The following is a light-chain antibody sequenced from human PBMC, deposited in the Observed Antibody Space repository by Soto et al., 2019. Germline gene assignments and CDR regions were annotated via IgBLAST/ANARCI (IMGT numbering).Light chain of an antibody. J-gene: IGLJ1*01. Sequence: QSALTQPPSVSGSPGQSVAISCTGTSSVVGNYNRVSWYQQSPGSAPKLILYDVSNRPSGVPDRFSGSKSGNTASLTISGLQADDEADYYCSSYTTSSTYVFGTGTKV. CDR1: SSVVGNYNR. CDR3: SSYTTSSTYV. CDR2: DVS. V-gene: IGLV2-18*02.